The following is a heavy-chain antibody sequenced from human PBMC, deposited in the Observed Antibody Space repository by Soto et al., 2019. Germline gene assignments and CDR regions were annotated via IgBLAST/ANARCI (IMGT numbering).Heavy chain of an antibody. CDR1: GGSISSNNYY. CDR2: IYYSGNT. CDR3: ARRTPLVGAPFDP. D-gene: IGHD1-26*01. J-gene: IGHJ5*02. V-gene: IGHV4-39*01. Sequence: KTSETLSLTCTVSGGSISSNNYYWGWIRQPPGKGLEWIGNIYYSGNTYYNPSLKSRVTMSVDTSKNQFSLKLASVTAADTAVYYCARRTPLVGAPFDPWGQGTLVTVSS.